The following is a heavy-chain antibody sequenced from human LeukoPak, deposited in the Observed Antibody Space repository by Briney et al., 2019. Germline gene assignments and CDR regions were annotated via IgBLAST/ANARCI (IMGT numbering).Heavy chain of an antibody. CDR3: ASPKPYDSSGYFDY. V-gene: IGHV1-18*01. Sequence: ASVKVSCKASGYTFTSYGISRVRQAPGQGLEWMGWISAHTGTTNYAQKLQGRVTMTTDTSTSTAYMELRSLRSDDTAVYYCASPKPYDSSGYFDYWGQGTLVTVSS. D-gene: IGHD3-22*01. CDR1: GYTFTSYG. J-gene: IGHJ4*02. CDR2: ISAHTGTT.